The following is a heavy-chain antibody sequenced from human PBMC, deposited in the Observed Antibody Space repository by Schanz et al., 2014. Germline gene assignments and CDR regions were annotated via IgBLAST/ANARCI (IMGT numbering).Heavy chain of an antibody. CDR1: GFTFNSYA. CDR3: AKGMGYCSGGACYDYYYYGLDV. V-gene: IGHV3-23*04. J-gene: IGHJ6*02. D-gene: IGHD2-15*01. Sequence: VQLVESGGGLVQPGGSLRLSCAASGFTFNSYAMTWVRQAPGKGLEWVSSISHSGGSKYYADSVKGRFTIARDNSENTLYLQMNSLSADDTAVCYCAKGMGYCSGGACYDYYYYGLDVWGQGTTVTDSS. CDR2: ISHSGGSK.